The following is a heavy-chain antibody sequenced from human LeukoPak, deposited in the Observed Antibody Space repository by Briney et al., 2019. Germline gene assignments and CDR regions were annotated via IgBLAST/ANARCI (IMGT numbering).Heavy chain of an antibody. CDR2: IGSSGSFI. V-gene: IGHV3-48*03. CDR3: ARLDGYNYGSFDS. D-gene: IGHD5-18*01. Sequence: PGGSLRLPCGASGFTFSSYEMNWVRQAPGKGLEWVSYIGSSGSFIYYADPVKGRFTISRDNAKKSLDLQMNSLRAEDTAVYYCARLDGYNYGSFDSWGQGTLVTVSS. CDR1: GFTFSSYE. J-gene: IGHJ4*02.